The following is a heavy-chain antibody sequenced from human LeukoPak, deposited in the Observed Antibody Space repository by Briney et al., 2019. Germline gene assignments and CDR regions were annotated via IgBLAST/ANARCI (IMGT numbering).Heavy chain of an antibody. CDR2: IYYSGST. CDR3: ARLSRLTDAFDI. D-gene: IGHD3-22*01. V-gene: IGHV4-30-4*08. CDR1: GGSISSGDYY. Sequence: SETLSLTCTVSGGSISSGDYYWSWIRQPPGKGLEWIGYIYYSGSTYYNPSLKSRVTISVDTSKNQFSLKLSSVTAADTAVYYCARLSRLTDAFDIWGQGTMVTVSS. J-gene: IGHJ3*02.